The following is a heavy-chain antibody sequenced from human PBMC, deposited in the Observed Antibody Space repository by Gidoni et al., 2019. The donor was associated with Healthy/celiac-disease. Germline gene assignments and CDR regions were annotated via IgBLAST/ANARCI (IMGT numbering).Heavy chain of an antibody. CDR3: ARQEISYCGGDCYSNWFDP. CDR2: IYPGDSDT. J-gene: IGHJ5*02. D-gene: IGHD2-21*02. CDR1: GYSFTSYW. Sequence: EVQLVQSGAEVKKPGESLKISCKGSGYSFTSYWIGWVRQMPGKGLEWMGIIYPGDSDTRYSPSFQGQVTISADKSISTAYLQWSSLKASDTAMYYCARQEISYCGGDCYSNWFDPWGQGTLVTVSS. V-gene: IGHV5-51*01.